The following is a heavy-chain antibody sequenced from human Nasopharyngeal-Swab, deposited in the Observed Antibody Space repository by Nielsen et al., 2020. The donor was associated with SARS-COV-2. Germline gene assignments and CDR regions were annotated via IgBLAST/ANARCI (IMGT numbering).Heavy chain of an antibody. V-gene: IGHV3-30*03. CDR2: ISYGGSNK. CDR1: GFTFSSYS. D-gene: IGHD1-26*01. Sequence: GESLKISCAASGFTFSSYSMNWVRQAPGKGLEWVAVISYGGSNKYYADSVKGRFTISRDNSKNTLYLQMNSLRAEDTAVYYCARVLGDYGDSWGQGTLVTVSS. CDR3: ARVLGDYGDS. J-gene: IGHJ4*02.